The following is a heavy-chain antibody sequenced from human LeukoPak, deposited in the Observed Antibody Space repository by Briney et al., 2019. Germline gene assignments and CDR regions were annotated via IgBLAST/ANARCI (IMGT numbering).Heavy chain of an antibody. CDR2: ISYDGSNK. D-gene: IGHD2-21*02. J-gene: IGHJ2*01. V-gene: IGHV3-30*01. Sequence: PGGSLRLSCAASGFTFSSYAMHWVRQAPGKGLEWVAVISYDGSNKYYADSVKGRFTISRDNSKNTLYLQMNSLGAEDTAVYYCARFEAVTAGYFDLWGRGTLVTVSS. CDR1: GFTFSSYA. CDR3: ARFEAVTAGYFDL.